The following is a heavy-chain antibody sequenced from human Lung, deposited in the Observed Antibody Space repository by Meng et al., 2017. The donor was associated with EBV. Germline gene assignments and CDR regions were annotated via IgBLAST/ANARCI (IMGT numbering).Heavy chain of an antibody. Sequence: VEQEKWGACMLKPSETLSLTCAVDGGSFSGYYWSWIRQPPGKGMEWIGEINHSGSTNYNPSLKSRVPISVDTSKYQFSLKLSSVTAAAPAVYYFARGFVKYTVTRVGNWFDPWGQGTLVTVSS. CDR1: GGSFSGYY. D-gene: IGHD4-17*01. V-gene: IGHV4-34*01. CDR2: INHSGST. J-gene: IGHJ5*02. CDR3: ARGFVKYTVTRVGNWFDP.